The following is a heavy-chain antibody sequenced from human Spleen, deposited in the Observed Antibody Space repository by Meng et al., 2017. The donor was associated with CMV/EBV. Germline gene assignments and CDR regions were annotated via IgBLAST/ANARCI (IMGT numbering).Heavy chain of an antibody. V-gene: IGHV1-2*02. CDR2: INPNSGGP. D-gene: IGHD1-26*01. CDR1: GYTFTGYS. J-gene: IGHJ5*02. Sequence: ASVKVSCKASGYTFTGYSLHWVRQAPGQGLEWMGWINPNSGGPDYAQNFQGRVTMTRDTSISTAYMELSRLRSDDTAVYYCARALPARARFDPWGQGTLVTVSS. CDR3: ARALPARARFDP.